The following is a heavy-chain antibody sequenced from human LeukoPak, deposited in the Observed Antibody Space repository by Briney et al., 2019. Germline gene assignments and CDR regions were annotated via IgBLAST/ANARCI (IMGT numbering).Heavy chain of an antibody. D-gene: IGHD6-13*01. CDR2: ISSRSATI. V-gene: IGHV3-48*01. J-gene: IGHJ4*02. Sequence: GGSLKLSCAASGFTFSSYSMNWVRQAPGKGLEWVSYISSRSATIYYADSVKGRFTISRDNAKNSLYLQMNSLRAEDTAVYYCARDPLSSSSFDLWGQGTLVTVSS. CDR3: ARDPLSSSSFDL. CDR1: GFTFSSYS.